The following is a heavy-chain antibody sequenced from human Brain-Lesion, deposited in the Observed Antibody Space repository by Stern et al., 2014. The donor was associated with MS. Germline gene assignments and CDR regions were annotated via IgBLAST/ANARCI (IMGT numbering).Heavy chain of an antibody. CDR3: ARGYYGSGRPQKGMDV. D-gene: IGHD3-10*01. CDR2: INPNSGGT. CDR1: GYPFTGYY. V-gene: IGHV1-2*02. J-gene: IGHJ6*02. Sequence: QLVQSGAEVKKPGASVKVSCKASGYPFTGYYMYWVRQAPGQGLERMGWINPNSGGTNYAQKFQGRVTMTRDTSITTAYMELSRLRSDDTAVYYCARGYYGSGRPQKGMDVWGQGTTVTVSS.